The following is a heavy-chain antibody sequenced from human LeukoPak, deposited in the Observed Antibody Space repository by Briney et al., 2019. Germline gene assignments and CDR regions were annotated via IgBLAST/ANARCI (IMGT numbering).Heavy chain of an antibody. V-gene: IGHV4-39*01. Sequence: SETLSLTCTVSGGSIRSYYWGWIRQPPGKGLEWIGSIYYSGSTYYNASLKSRGTISVDTSKNQFSLKLNSVTAADTAVYFCARQVVAVAGTGYFDYWGQGTLVTVSS. D-gene: IGHD6-19*01. CDR3: ARQVVAVAGTGYFDY. CDR1: GGSIRSYY. J-gene: IGHJ4*02. CDR2: IYYSGST.